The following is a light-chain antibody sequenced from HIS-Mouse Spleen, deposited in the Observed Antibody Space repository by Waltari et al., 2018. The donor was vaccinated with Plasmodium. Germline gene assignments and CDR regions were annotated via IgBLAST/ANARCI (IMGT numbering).Light chain of an antibody. CDR1: QSISSY. CDR3: QQSYSTPWT. J-gene: IGKJ1*01. CDR2: AAS. V-gene: IGKV1-39*01. Sequence: DIQMTQSPSSLSASVGDRVTITCRASQSISSYLNWYQQKPGKAPKLLIYAASSLQSGVPLRFSGSGAGPDFTLTISSLQPEDFATYYCQQSYSTPWTFGQGTKVEIK.